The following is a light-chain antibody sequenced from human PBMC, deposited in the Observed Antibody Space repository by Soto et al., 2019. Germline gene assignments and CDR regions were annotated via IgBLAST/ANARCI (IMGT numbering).Light chain of an antibody. J-gene: IGKJ4*01. Sequence: EIVLTQSPGTLSLSPGERATLSCRASQSVSSNSLAWYQQKPGQAPRLLIYAASNRATGIPDRFSGSGSGTDFTLTISTLEPEDFAVYYCQQYGSSPLTFGGGTKVEI. CDR1: QSVSSNS. CDR3: QQYGSSPLT. V-gene: IGKV3-20*01. CDR2: AAS.